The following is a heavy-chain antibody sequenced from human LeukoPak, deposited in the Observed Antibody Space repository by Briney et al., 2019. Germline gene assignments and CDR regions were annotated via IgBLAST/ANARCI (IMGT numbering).Heavy chain of an antibody. D-gene: IGHD3-10*01. CDR1: GFTFSSYG. J-gene: IGHJ4*02. CDR2: ISYDGSNK. V-gene: IGHV3-30*03. Sequence: GRSLRLSCAASGFTFSSYGMHWVRQAPGKGLEWVAVISYDGSNKYYADSVKGRFTISRDNSKNTLYLQMNSLRAEDTAVYYCASDYGSGSYSVDYWGQGTLVTVSS. CDR3: ASDYGSGSYSVDY.